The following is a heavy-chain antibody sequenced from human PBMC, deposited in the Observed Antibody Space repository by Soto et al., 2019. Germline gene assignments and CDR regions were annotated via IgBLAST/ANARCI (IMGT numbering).Heavy chain of an antibody. CDR2: IVGSGAST. J-gene: IGHJ4*02. D-gene: IGHD3-22*01. Sequence: GGSLRLSCAASGFTFSNYAMNWVRQAPGKGLEWVSGIVGSGASTNYADSVKGRFTISRDNSKNTLYLHMNGLRAEDTATYYCAKLPSSGFYYFDYWGQGTPVTVSS. V-gene: IGHV3-23*01. CDR3: AKLPSSGFYYFDY. CDR1: GFTFSNYA.